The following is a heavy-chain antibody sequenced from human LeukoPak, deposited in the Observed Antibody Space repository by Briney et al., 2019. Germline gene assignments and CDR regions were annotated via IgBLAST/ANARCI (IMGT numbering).Heavy chain of an antibody. J-gene: IGHJ6*02. D-gene: IGHD3-10*01. V-gene: IGHV1-69*04. CDR1: GGTFSSYA. CDR2: IIPILGIA. CDR3: ARGGIWFGELFPWYYYYYGMDV. Sequence: SVKVSCKASGGTFSSYAISWVRQAPGQGLEWMGRIIPILGIANYAQKFQGRVTMTRNTSISTAYMELSSLRSEDTAVYYCARGGIWFGELFPWYYYYYGMDVWGQGTTVTVSS.